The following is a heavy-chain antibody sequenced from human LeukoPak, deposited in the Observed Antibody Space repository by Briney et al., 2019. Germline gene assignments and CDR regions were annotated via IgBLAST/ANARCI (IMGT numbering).Heavy chain of an antibody. J-gene: IGHJ4*02. Sequence: GGSLRLSCAASGFTFSSYSMNWVRQAPGKGLEWVSVISGSGGNTYYADSVKGRFTISRDNSKNTLYLQMNSLRAEDTAVYYCATRTGGSYYGSGSYLPYWGQGTLVTVSS. D-gene: IGHD3-10*01. CDR3: ATRTGGSYYGSGSYLPY. V-gene: IGHV3-23*01. CDR1: GFTFSSYS. CDR2: ISGSGGNT.